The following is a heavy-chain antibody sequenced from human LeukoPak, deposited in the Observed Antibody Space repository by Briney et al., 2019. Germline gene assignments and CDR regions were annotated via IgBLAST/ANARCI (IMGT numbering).Heavy chain of an antibody. J-gene: IGHJ5*02. Sequence: PSETLSLTCAVYGGSFSGYYWSWIRQPPGKGLEWIGEINHSGSTNYNPSLKSRVTISVDTSKNQFSLKLSSVTAADTAVYYCARKRSPYYGSGRLPGWFDPWGQGTLVTVSS. CDR3: ARKRSPYYGSGRLPGWFDP. D-gene: IGHD3-10*01. CDR1: GGSFSGYY. CDR2: INHSGST. V-gene: IGHV4-34*01.